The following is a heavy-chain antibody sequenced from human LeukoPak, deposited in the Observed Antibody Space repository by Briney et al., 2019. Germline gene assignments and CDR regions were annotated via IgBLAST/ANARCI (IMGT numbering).Heavy chain of an antibody. V-gene: IGHV4-31*03. CDR1: GGSISSGGYY. D-gene: IGHD6-19*01. J-gene: IGHJ4*02. CDR2: IYHSGST. Sequence: SETLSLTCTVSGGSISSGGYYWSWIRQHPGKGLEWIGEIYHSGSTNYNPSLKSRVTISVDKSKNQFSLKLSSVTAADTAVYYCARATVAGTLVYFDYWGQGTLVTVSS. CDR3: ARATVAGTLVYFDY.